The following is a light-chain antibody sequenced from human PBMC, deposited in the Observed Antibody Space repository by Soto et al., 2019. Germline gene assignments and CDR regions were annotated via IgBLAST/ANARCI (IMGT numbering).Light chain of an antibody. CDR3: QQSFTTPRT. CDR2: GVS. CDR1: QKISSF. V-gene: IGKV1-39*01. Sequence: DIQMTQSPSSLSASVGDRVTITCRASQKISSFLNWYQQKPGKAPDLLIFGVSSLGSGVPSRFSGSGSETDFTLTITTLQPEDFATYYCQQSFTTPRTFGQGTMVEMK. J-gene: IGKJ1*01.